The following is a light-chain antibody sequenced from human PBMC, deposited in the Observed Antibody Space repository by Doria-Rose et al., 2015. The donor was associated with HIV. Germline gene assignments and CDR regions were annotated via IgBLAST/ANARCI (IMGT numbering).Light chain of an antibody. J-gene: IGLJ3*02. Sequence: QPVVTQPASVSGSPGQSITISCTGTSTDVGNYNHVSWFQQHPGKAPKLMICDASKRPSGVSNRFSGSKSGNTASLTISGLQAEDEADYYCSSYTDSNTLLFGGGTKLT. CDR2: DAS. V-gene: IGLV2-14*03. CDR1: STDVGNYNH. CDR3: SSYTDSNTLL.